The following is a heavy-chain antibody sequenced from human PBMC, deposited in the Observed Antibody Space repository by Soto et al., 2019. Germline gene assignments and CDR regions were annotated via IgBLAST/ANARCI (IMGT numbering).Heavy chain of an antibody. J-gene: IGHJ3*02. D-gene: IGHD2-15*01. CDR2: TRNKANSYTT. CDR1: GFTFSDHY. CDR3: ARDLGRGCSGGSCYLGAFDI. Sequence: GGSLRLSCAASGFTFSDHYMDWVRQAPGKGLEWVGRTRNKANSYTTEYAASVKGRFTILRDDSKNSLYLQMNSLKTEDTAVYYCARDLGRGCSGGSCYLGAFDIWGQGTMVTVSS. V-gene: IGHV3-72*01.